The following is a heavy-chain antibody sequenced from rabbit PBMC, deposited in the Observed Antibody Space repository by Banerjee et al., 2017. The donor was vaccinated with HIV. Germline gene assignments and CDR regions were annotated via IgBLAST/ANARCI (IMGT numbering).Heavy chain of an antibody. J-gene: IGHJ4*01. V-gene: IGHV1S40*01. CDR2: INTSSGNT. D-gene: IGHD2-1*01. Sequence: QSLEESGGDLVKPEGSLTLTCTASGFSFSNKYVMCWVRKAPGKGLEWIACINTSSGNTVYATWAKGRLTISTASWTTVTLQLSSLTTAATATYFCARDRDGEAGDGSMALWGPGTLVTVS. CDR3: ARDRDGEAGDGSMAL. CDR1: GFSFSNKYV.